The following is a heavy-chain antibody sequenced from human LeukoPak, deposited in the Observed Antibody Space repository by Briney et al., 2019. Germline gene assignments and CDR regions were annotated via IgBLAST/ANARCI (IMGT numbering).Heavy chain of an antibody. J-gene: IGHJ5*02. Sequence: PGGSLRLSCAASGFTFDDYAMHWVRQAPGKGLEWVSLIGGDGGSTYYADSVKGRFTISRDNSKNSLYLQMNSLRTEDTALYYCAKATYHFYGSGSYYNLWGQGTLSPSPQ. CDR2: IGGDGGST. D-gene: IGHD3-10*01. V-gene: IGHV3-43*02. CDR1: GFTFDDYA. CDR3: AKATYHFYGSGSYYNL.